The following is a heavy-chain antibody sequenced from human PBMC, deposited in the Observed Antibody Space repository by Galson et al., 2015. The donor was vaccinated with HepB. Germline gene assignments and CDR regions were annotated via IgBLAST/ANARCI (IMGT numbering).Heavy chain of an antibody. CDR1: GFTFSSYS. Sequence: LRLSCAASGFTFSSYSLHWVRQAPGKGLEWVAVISYDGSNKYYADSVKGRFTISRDNSKNTLYLQMNSLRAEDTAVYYCARAPRGYSEGWIDPWGQGTLVTVSS. J-gene: IGHJ5*02. V-gene: IGHV3-30*04. CDR2: ISYDGSNK. D-gene: IGHD5-18*01. CDR3: ARAPRGYSEGWIDP.